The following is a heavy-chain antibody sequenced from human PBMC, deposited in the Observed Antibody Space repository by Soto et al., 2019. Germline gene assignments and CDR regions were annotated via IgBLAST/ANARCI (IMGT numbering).Heavy chain of an antibody. Sequence: ASVKVSCKASGYTFTSYGISWVRQAPGQGLEWMGWISVYNGNTHYAQKLQGRVTMTTDTSTSTAYMELRSLRSDDAAVYYCARDSLRFSYDPWGQGTLVTVSS. CDR1: GYTFTSYG. D-gene: IGHD3-3*01. V-gene: IGHV1-18*01. CDR3: ARDSLRFSYDP. J-gene: IGHJ5*02. CDR2: ISVYNGNT.